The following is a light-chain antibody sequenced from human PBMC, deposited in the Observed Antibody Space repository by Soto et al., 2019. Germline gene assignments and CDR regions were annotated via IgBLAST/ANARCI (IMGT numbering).Light chain of an antibody. J-gene: IGKJ4*01. Sequence: EIVMTQSPATLSVSPGERATLSCRASQSAGTKLAWYQQKPGQAPRLLIYAASTRATGIPVGFSGSGSGTELTLTISSLQSEAFAVYYCQHYNKCPLLRFGGGTKVEIK. CDR3: QHYNKCPLLR. V-gene: IGKV3-15*01. CDR2: AAS. CDR1: QSAGTK.